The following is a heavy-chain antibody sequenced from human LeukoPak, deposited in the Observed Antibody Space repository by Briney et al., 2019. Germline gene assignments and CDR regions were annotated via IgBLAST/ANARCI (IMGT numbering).Heavy chain of an antibody. V-gene: IGHV2-5*02. CDR2: IYWDDDK. Sequence: SGPTLVKPTQTLTLTCTFSGFSLSTRAVGVGWIRQPPGKALEWLALIYWDDDKRYSPSLKSRLTITKDTSKNQVVLTMTNMDPVDTATYYCAHSLPIVATGTYPFDYWGQGTLVTVSS. D-gene: IGHD6-13*01. CDR3: AHSLPIVATGTYPFDY. J-gene: IGHJ4*02. CDR1: GFSLSTRAVG.